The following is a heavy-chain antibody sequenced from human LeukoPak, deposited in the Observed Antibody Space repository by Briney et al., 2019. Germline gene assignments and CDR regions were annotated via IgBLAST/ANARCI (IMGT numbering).Heavy chain of an antibody. CDR3: ARRSGSYYALDY. V-gene: IGHV4-34*01. D-gene: IGHD3-10*01. J-gene: IGHJ4*02. CDR1: GGSFSGYY. Sequence: PSETLSLTCAVYGGSFSGYYWSWIRQPPGKGLEWIGEINHSGSTNYNPSLKSRVTMSVDTSKNQFSLKLSSVTAADTAVYYCARRSGSYYALDYWGQGTLVTVSS. CDR2: INHSGST.